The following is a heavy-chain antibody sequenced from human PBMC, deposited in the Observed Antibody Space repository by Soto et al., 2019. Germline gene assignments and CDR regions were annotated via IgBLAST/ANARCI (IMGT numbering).Heavy chain of an antibody. CDR2: IYPDDSDT. D-gene: IGHD3-10*01. CDR3: ARALYVSKNYFKPHAY. CDR1: GFSFTDYW. J-gene: IGHJ4*02. V-gene: IGHV5-51*01. Sequence: ESLKISCKGSGFSFTDYWIAWVRQMPGKGLEWMGIIYPDDSDTRYSPSFQGQVTISADKSISTAYLQWSSLEASDTAIYYCARALYVSKNYFKPHAYWGQGTLVTVLL.